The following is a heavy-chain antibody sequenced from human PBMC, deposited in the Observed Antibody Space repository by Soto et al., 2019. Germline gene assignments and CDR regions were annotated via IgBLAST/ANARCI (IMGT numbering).Heavy chain of an antibody. CDR1: GSGFISSG. D-gene: IGHD2-15*01. J-gene: IGHJ6*02. Sequence: SVKVSCKASGSGFISSGIQWVRQAHGQRLEWIGWIVVASGQTNYAQNFRGRVAITRDTSTATAYIELTGLTSEDTAVYFCSADRPDNGVGWWVWGQGTTVTVSS. CDR2: IVVASGQT. CDR3: SADRPDNGVGWWV. V-gene: IGHV1-58*02.